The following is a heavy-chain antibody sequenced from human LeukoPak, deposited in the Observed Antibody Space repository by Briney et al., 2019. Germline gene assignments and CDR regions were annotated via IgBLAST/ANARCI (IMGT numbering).Heavy chain of an antibody. J-gene: IGHJ4*02. D-gene: IGHD1-26*01. V-gene: IGHV3-21*01. CDR3: ARENSGSYCQFDC. CDR1: GFIFSTYS. CDR2: ISSSTSYI. Sequence: PGGSLRLSCAASGFIFSTYSMNWVRQAPGKGLEWVSSISSSTSYIYYADSVKGRFTISRDNAKNSLYLQMNSLRPEDTAVYYCARENSGSYCQFDCWGQGTLVTVSS.